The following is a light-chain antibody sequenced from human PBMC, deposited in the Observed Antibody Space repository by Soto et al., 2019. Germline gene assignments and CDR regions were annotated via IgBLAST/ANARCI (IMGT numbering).Light chain of an antibody. V-gene: IGLV2-14*01. J-gene: IGLJ2*01. Sequence: QSVLTQPASVSGFPGQSITISCTGTSSDVGGYNYVSWYQQHPGKAPKLMIYDVSNRPSGVSNRFSGSKSGNTASLTISGLQAEDEADYYCSSYARNRDVLFGGGTKLTVL. CDR2: DVS. CDR1: SSDVGGYNY. CDR3: SSYARNRDVL.